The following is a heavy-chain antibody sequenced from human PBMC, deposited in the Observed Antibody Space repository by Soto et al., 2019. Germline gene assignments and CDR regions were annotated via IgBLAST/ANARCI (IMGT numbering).Heavy chain of an antibody. CDR1: GFTFSTYG. D-gene: IGHD1-26*01. J-gene: IGHJ6*02. Sequence: QVQLVESGGGVVQPGRSLRLSCTASGFTFSTYGMHCVRQAPGKGLEWVTVIWYDGSNKYYADSVKGRFTISRDNSKNTLYLRMNSLRADDTAVYYCARGGGSGSSFVGYYYYTLDVWGQGTTVTVSS. V-gene: IGHV3-33*01. CDR2: IWYDGSNK. CDR3: ARGGGSGSSFVGYYYYTLDV.